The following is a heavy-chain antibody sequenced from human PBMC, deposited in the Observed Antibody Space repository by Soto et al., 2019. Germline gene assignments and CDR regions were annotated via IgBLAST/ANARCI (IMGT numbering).Heavy chain of an antibody. V-gene: IGHV1-69*01. CDR2: IIPIFGTA. CDR3: ARADCSGGSCYSDYYYYYCMDV. CDR1: GGTFSSYA. J-gene: IGHJ6*02. Sequence: QVQLVQSGAEVKKPGSSVKVSCKASGGTFSSYAISWVRQAPGQGLEWMGGIIPIFGTANYAQKFQGRVTITADQSTSTVYMDLRSMRSEDTAVYYCARADCSGGSCYSDYYYYYCMDVWGQGTTVPVSS. D-gene: IGHD2-15*01.